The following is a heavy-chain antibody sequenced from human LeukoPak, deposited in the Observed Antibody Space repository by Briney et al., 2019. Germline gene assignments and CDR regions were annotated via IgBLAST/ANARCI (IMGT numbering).Heavy chain of an antibody. V-gene: IGHV4-59*01. CDR2: IYYSGST. J-gene: IGHJ4*02. Sequence: GSLRLSCAASGFTFSSYSMNWVRQAPGKGLEWIGYIYYSGSTNYNPSLKSRVTISVDTSKNQFSLKLSSVTAADTAVYYCARIVGATWNYFDYWGQGTLVTVSS. D-gene: IGHD1-26*01. CDR1: GFTFSSYS. CDR3: ARIVGATWNYFDY.